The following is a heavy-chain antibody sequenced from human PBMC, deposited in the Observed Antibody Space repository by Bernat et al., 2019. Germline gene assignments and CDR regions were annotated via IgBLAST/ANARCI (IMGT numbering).Heavy chain of an antibody. CDR2: IKEDGREK. CDR3: AREDITWYLDL. CDR1: GFTFSSYW. V-gene: IGHV3-7*03. D-gene: IGHD2-15*01. J-gene: IGHJ2*01. Sequence: EVPLVESGGGLVQPGGSLRLSCAASGFTFSSYWMSWVRQAPGKGLEWVADIKEDGREKHYVDSVKGRFTISRDNAKNSLHLQMNSLRVEDTAVYYCAREDITWYLDLWGRGTLVTVSS.